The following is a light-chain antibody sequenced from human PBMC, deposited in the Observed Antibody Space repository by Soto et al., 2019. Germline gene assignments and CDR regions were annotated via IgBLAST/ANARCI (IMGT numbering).Light chain of an antibody. J-gene: IGLJ3*02. CDR3: QSYDSSLSGWV. V-gene: IGLV1-40*01. Sequence: QSVLTQPPSVSGAPGQRVTISCTGSSSNIGAGFDVHWYQLLPGTAPKLLIYGNSNRPSGVPDRFSGSKSGTSASLAITGLQAEYEADYYCQSYDSSLSGWVFGGGTKLTVL. CDR2: GNS. CDR1: SSNIGAGFD.